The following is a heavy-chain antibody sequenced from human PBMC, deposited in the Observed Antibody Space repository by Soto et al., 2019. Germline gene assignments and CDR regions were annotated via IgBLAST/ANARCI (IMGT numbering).Heavy chain of an antibody. D-gene: IGHD2-2*01. CDR3: ARAIREPTSIVVVPAAAPGDYYYYYGMDV. CDR2: ISYDGSNK. V-gene: IGHV3-30-3*01. Sequence: QVQLVESGGGVVQPGRSLRLSCAASGFTFSSYAMHWVRQAPGKGLEWVAVISYDGSNKYYADSVKGRFTISRDNSKNTLYLQMKSLRDEDTAVYYCARAIREPTSIVVVPAAAPGDYYYYYGMDVWGQGTTVTVSS. CDR1: GFTFSSYA. J-gene: IGHJ6*02.